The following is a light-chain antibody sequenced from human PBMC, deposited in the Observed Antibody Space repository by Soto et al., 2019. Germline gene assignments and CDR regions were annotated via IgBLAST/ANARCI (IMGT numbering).Light chain of an antibody. CDR3: QQYNNWPRAT. CDR1: HSVNSH. J-gene: IGKJ4*01. CDR2: RTS. Sequence: EIVLTQSPGTLSLSPGERVTLSCRTSHSVNSHVAWYQQKPGQAPRLLMFRTSSRATGFPARFSGCGSGTEFNLTISSLQSEDFGVYYCQQYNNWPRATFGGGTKVDIK. V-gene: IGKV3-15*01.